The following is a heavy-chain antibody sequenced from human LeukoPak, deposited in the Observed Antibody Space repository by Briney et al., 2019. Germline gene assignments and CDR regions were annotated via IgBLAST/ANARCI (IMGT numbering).Heavy chain of an antibody. J-gene: IGHJ3*02. CDR1: GGSFSGYY. D-gene: IGHD1-1*01. V-gene: IGHV4-34*01. Sequence: SETLSLTCAVYGGSFSGYYWSWIRQPPGKGLEWIGEINHSGSTNYNPSLKSRVTISVDTSKNQFSLKLSSVTAADTAVYYCARVGWNDENAFDIWGQGTMVTVSS. CDR3: ARVGWNDENAFDI. CDR2: INHSGST.